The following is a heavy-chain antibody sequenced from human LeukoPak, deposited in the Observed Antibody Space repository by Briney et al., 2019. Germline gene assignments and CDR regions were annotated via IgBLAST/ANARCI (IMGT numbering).Heavy chain of an antibody. CDR1: GGSISSYY. Sequence: SETLSLTCTVSGGSISSYYWSWIRQPPGKGLELIGYMYDSGSTNYNPSLKSRVTISVDSSKNQFSLRLSSVTAADTAVYYCARHGGTYTFDFWGEGVLVTVSS. CDR3: ARHGGTYTFDF. J-gene: IGHJ4*02. CDR2: MYDSGST. V-gene: IGHV4-59*01. D-gene: IGHD1-26*01.